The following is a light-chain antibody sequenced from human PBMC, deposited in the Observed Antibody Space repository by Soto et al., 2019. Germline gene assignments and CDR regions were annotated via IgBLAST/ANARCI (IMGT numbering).Light chain of an antibody. Sequence: QSVLTQPRSVSGSPGQSVTISCTGTSGDFGGFNYVSWYQQHPGKAPKLMIYDVSKRPSGVPDRFSGSKSGNPASLTISGLQSEDEADYYCCSYAGSVVFGGGTKLTVL. CDR1: SGDFGGFNY. J-gene: IGLJ2*01. CDR3: CSYAGSVV. V-gene: IGLV2-11*01. CDR2: DVS.